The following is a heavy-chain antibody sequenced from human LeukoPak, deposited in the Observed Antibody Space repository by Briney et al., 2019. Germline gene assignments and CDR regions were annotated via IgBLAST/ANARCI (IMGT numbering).Heavy chain of an antibody. CDR2: ISGSGGGT. CDR1: GFTFSSYA. D-gene: IGHD2-15*01. J-gene: IGHJ4*02. Sequence: PGGSLRLSCAASGFTFSSYAMSWVRQPPGKGLEWVSTISGSGGGTYYADSVKGRFTISRDNSKNTLYLQMNCLRPEDTAVYYCAGYFCSGGSCYRYFDYWGQGTLVTVSS. CDR3: AGYFCSGGSCYRYFDY. V-gene: IGHV3-23*01.